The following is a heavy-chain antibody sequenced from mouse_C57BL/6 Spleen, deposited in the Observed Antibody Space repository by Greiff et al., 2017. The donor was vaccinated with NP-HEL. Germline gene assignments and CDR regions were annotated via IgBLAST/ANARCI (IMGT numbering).Heavy chain of an antibody. CDR1: GYTFTDYY. V-gene: IGHV1-19*01. CDR3: AREDGYYLDD. J-gene: IGHJ2*01. D-gene: IGHD2-3*01. CDR2: INPYNGGT. Sequence: EVQLQQSGPVLVKPGASVKMSCKASGYTFTDYYMNWVKQSHGKSLEWIGVINPYNGGTSYNQKFKGKATLTVDKSSSTAYMELNSLTSEDSAVYYCAREDGYYLDDWGQGTTLTVSS.